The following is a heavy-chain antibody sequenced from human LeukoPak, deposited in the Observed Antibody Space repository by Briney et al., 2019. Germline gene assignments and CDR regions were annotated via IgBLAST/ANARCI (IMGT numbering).Heavy chain of an antibody. Sequence: SETLSLTCTVSGGSTSNYYWSWIRQPPGKGLEWIGYISYSGSSNSRPSLKSRVTISVDTSKNQFSLKLSSVTAADTAVYYCATSRRGELAHFDYWGQGTLVTVSS. V-gene: IGHV4-59*12. CDR1: GGSTSNYY. CDR3: ATSRRGELAHFDY. D-gene: IGHD1-26*01. CDR2: ISYSGSS. J-gene: IGHJ4*02.